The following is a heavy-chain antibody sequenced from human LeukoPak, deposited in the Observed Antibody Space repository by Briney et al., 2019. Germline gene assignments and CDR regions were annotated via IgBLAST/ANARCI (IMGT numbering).Heavy chain of an antibody. CDR3: SRAREVTGLTP. V-gene: IGHV1-2*02. J-gene: IGHJ5*02. Sequence: ASETVSCKSSGYRFSGNCIYWVRQAPGQGLEGMAWTNHDSGDTNYAQKFQGRVTVTRDTSISTVYLELSSLTEADTAIYYCSRAREVTGLTPWGQGTLVTVSS. CDR2: TNHDSGDT. D-gene: IGHD1-1*01. CDR1: GYRFSGNC.